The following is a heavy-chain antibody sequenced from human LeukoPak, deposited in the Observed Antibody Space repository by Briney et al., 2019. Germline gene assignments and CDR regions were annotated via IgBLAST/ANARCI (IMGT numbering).Heavy chain of an antibody. V-gene: IGHV3-74*01. D-gene: IGHD3-10*01. J-gene: IGHJ4*02. CDR1: GFTISSYW. CDR2: INSDGSST. CDR3: ARVVPYGSGSYEVLSYYFDY. Sequence: GGSLRLSCAASGFTISSYWMHWVRQAPGKGLVWVSRINSDGSSTSYADSVKGRFTISRDNAKNTLYLQMNSLRAEDTAVYYCARVVPYGSGSYEVLSYYFDYWGQGTLVTVSS.